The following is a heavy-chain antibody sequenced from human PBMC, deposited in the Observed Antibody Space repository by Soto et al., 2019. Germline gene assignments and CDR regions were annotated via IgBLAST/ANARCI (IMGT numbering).Heavy chain of an antibody. Sequence: SETLSLTCTVSGGSISSSSYYWGWIRQPPGKGLEWIGSIYYSGSTYYNPSLKSRVTISVDTSKNQFSLKLSSVTAADTAVYYCARFSPFGWDTNYYYGMDVWGQGTSVTVSS. CDR2: IYYSGST. D-gene: IGHD6-19*01. J-gene: IGHJ6*02. V-gene: IGHV4-39*01. CDR3: ARFSPFGWDTNYYYGMDV. CDR1: GGSISSSSYY.